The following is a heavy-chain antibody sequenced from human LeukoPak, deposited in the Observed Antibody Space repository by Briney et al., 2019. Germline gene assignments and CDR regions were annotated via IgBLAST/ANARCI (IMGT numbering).Heavy chain of an antibody. CDR2: ISGSGGST. CDR3: ARVITAAEAFDI. V-gene: IGHV3-23*01. CDR1: GFSFSNYA. J-gene: IGHJ3*02. D-gene: IGHD1-20*01. Sequence: GGSLRLSCVPSGFSFSNYAMSWVRQAPGKGLEWVSSISGSGGSTHYVDSVKGRFTISRDKTKNTLYLQMNSLRAEDTAVYYCARVITAAEAFDIWGQGTMVTVSS.